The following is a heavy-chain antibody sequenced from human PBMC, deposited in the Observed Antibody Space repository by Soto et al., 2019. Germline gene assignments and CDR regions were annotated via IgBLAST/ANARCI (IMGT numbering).Heavy chain of an antibody. Sequence: QVQLQESGPGLVKPSETLSLTCTVSGGSISSWYWSWIRQPQGKGLEWIGYIYYSGSNNYNPSLKSRVTISVDTSKNQFSLKLSSVTAADTAVYDCARRYGSAIDYWGQGTLVTVSS. V-gene: IGHV4-59*08. D-gene: IGHD1-26*01. J-gene: IGHJ4*02. CDR3: ARRYGSAIDY. CDR1: GGSISSWY. CDR2: IYYSGSN.